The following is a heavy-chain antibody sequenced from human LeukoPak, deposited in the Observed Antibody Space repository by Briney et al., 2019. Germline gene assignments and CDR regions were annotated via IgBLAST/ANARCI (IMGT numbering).Heavy chain of an antibody. CDR1: GYTFTSYG. J-gene: IGHJ4*02. CDR2: ISTYYGNT. D-gene: IGHD3-10*01. Sequence: ASVKVSCKASGYTFTSYGISWVRQAPGQGLEWMGWISTYYGNTNYAQKLQDRVTMTTDTSTSTAYMELTSLISDDTAVYYCARVYSTNYYGSGDRPFLFDYWGQGTVVTVSS. CDR3: ARVYSTNYYGSGDRPFLFDY. V-gene: IGHV1-18*04.